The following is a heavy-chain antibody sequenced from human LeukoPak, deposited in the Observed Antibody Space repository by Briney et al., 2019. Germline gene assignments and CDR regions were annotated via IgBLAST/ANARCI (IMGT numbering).Heavy chain of an antibody. CDR2: IRQDGGEI. D-gene: IGHD3-16*01. V-gene: IGHV3-7*01. CDR3: ARTKTLLILDL. Sequence: VESLRLSCTGSVFMFNAYWMTWVRKAPGMGPAWVGNIRQDGGEIYYVGSLSGRFTLSRETAKNSLYLHLKSLRDENPHVYYFARTKTLLILDLWGGGTLLTVSS. CDR1: VFMFNAYW. J-gene: IGHJ2*01.